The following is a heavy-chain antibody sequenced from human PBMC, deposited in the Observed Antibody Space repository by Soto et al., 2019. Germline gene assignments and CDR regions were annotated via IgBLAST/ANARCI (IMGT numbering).Heavy chain of an antibody. V-gene: IGHV4-4*02. CDR2: VHRGDWT. Sequence: QERLQESGPGLVEPSGTLSLTCTVSGGSINTDDWWTWVRQIPGRGLEWIGEVHRGDWTNYNASVRSRLTISMDMSNNQFSLHLTSVTAADTAIYYCAKWGGLNVPWISWGPGMMVTVSS. D-gene: IGHD1-26*01. CDR1: GGSINTDDW. CDR3: AKWGGLNVPWIS. J-gene: IGHJ5*02.